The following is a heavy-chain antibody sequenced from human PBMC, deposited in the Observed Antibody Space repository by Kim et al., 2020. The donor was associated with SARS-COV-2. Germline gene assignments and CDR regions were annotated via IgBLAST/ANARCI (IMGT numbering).Heavy chain of an antibody. CDR3: ASIHPSIAAAGTVGLLDY. V-gene: IGHV4-39*01. CDR2: IYYSGST. Sequence: SETLSLTCTVSGGSISSSSYYWGWIRQPPGKGLEWIGSIYYSGSTYYNPSLKSRVTISVDTSKNQFSLKLSSVTAADTAVYYCASIHPSIAAAGTVGLLDYWGQGTLVDVSS. CDR1: GGSISSSSYY. J-gene: IGHJ4*02. D-gene: IGHD6-13*01.